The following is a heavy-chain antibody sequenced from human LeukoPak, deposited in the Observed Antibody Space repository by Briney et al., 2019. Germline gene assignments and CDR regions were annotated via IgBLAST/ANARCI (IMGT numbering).Heavy chain of an antibody. Sequence: GGSLILSCAASGFIFDDYGMSWVRHAPGKGLEWVSGINWNGGRIGYADSVQGRFTISRDNAKNSLYLQMNSLRAEDTAFYFCARGEAGGSYRNFDSWGQGTVVTVSS. V-gene: IGHV3-20*04. J-gene: IGHJ4*02. D-gene: IGHD1-26*01. CDR3: ARGEAGGSYRNFDS. CDR2: INWNGGRI. CDR1: GFIFDDYG.